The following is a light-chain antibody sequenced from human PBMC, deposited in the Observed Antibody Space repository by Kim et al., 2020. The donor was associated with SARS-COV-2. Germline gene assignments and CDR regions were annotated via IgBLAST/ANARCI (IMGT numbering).Light chain of an antibody. V-gene: IGKV3-20*01. CDR2: GAS. CDR1: KSVSSSY. J-gene: IGKJ2*03. Sequence: PGERATLSCRASKSVSSSYLAWYQQKPGQAPRLLIYGASSRATGIPDRFSGSGSGTDFTLTISRLEPEDFAVYYCQQYGSSPPYSFGQGTKLEI. CDR3: QQYGSSPPYS.